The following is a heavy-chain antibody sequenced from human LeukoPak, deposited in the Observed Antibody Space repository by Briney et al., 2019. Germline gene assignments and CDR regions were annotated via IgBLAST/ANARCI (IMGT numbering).Heavy chain of an antibody. CDR2: ISYDGSNK. J-gene: IGHJ6*03. Sequence: GGSLRLSCAASGFTFSSYAMHWVRQAPGKGLEWVAVISYDGSNKYYADSVKGRFTISRDNSKNTLYLQMNSLRAEDTAVYYCARDQRIVVVPAASMDVWAKGSRSPSP. V-gene: IGHV3-30-3*01. CDR1: GFTFSSYA. CDR3: ARDQRIVVVPAASMDV. D-gene: IGHD2-2*01.